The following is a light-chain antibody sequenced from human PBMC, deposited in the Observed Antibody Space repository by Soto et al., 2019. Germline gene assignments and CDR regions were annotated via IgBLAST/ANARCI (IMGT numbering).Light chain of an antibody. CDR1: SSDVGGYDY. J-gene: IGLJ2*01. Sequence: QSALTQPASVSGSPGQSITISCTGTSSDVGGYDYVSWYQQHPGKAPKFIIYDVNSRPSGVSNRFSGSKSGDTASLTISGREAEEEADYCWSSYRGRSALVFGGGTELTVL. V-gene: IGLV2-14*03. CDR3: SSYRGRSALV. CDR2: DVN.